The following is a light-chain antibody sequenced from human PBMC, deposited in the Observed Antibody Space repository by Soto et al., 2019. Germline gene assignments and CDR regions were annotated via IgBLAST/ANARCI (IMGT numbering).Light chain of an antibody. CDR1: QAIDNN. J-gene: IGKJ2*01. V-gene: IGKV1-6*01. Sequence: AIQMTQSPSTLSASVGDRVSIAGRASQAIDNNLGWFQQKAGKAPKLLIYAASTLHTGVPSRFSGSGSGTDFTLTISSLQPEDFAVYYCPQNHDYPRTFGHGTKLEIK. CDR2: AAS. CDR3: PQNHDYPRT.